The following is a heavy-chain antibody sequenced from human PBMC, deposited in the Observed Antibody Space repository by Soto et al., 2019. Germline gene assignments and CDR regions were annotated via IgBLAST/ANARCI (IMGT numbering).Heavy chain of an antibody. Sequence: GGSLRLSCAASGFTFNTYVMSWVRQAPGKGLEWVSEISGNSANTYYPDSVKGRFTISSDNSKNTLFLQMNNLRAEDTAVYYCARVTTFYDILTSSYALNYFDHWGQGTRVTVSS. CDR1: GFTFNTYV. V-gene: IGHV3-23*01. CDR2: ISGNSANT. D-gene: IGHD3-9*01. J-gene: IGHJ4*02. CDR3: ARVTTFYDILTSSYALNYFDH.